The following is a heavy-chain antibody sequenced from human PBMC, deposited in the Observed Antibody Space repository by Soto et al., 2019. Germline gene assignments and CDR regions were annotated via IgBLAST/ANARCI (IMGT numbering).Heavy chain of an antibody. CDR2: IYYSGST. CDR1: GGSVSSGSYY. Sequence: QVQLQESGPGLVKPSETLSLTCTVSGGSVSSGSYYWSWIRQPPGKGLEWIGYIYYSGSTNYNPSLKTRLTISLGTSKNQFSLKLSSVTAADTAVYYCAKGYCSGGSCYGFDYWGQGTLVTVSS. V-gene: IGHV4-61*01. J-gene: IGHJ4*02. CDR3: AKGYCSGGSCYGFDY. D-gene: IGHD2-15*01.